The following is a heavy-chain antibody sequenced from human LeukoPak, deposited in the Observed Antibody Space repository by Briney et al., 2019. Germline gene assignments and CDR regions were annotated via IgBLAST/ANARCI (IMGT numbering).Heavy chain of an antibody. Sequence: GGSLRLSCAASGFTFSTSWMNWVRQAPGKGLEWVASINEDGSEKYYVDSVKGRLTVSRDNAKNSLYLQMNSLRAEGTAVYYCARGVEEGYWGQGTLVTVSS. J-gene: IGHJ4*02. D-gene: IGHD5/OR15-5a*01. CDR1: GFTFSTSW. CDR3: ARGVEEGY. V-gene: IGHV3-7*01. CDR2: INEDGSEK.